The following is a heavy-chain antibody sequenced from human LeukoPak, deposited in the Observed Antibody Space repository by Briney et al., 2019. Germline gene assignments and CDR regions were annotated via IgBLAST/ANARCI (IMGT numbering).Heavy chain of an antibody. CDR2: IRSSSSII. J-gene: IGHJ4*02. CDR3: ARDQDILTGYYSTPFDY. Sequence: PGGSLRLSCAASGFTFSSYSMNWVRQAPGKGLEWVSYIRSSSSIIYYAGSVKGRFTISRDNAKNSLYLQMNSLRAEDTAVYYCARDQDILTGYYSTPFDYWGQGTLVTVSS. V-gene: IGHV3-48*04. D-gene: IGHD3-9*01. CDR1: GFTFSSYS.